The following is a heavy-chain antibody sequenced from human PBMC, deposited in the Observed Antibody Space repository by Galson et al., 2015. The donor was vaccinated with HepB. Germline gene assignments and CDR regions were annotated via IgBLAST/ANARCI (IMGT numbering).Heavy chain of an antibody. CDR1: GFTFSDYG. CDR2: ISYDGSNK. CDR3: ARHRSVRSSSWEAFDY. J-gene: IGHJ4*02. Sequence: LRLSCAASGFTFSDYGMHWVRQAPGKGLEWVAVISYDGSNKYYADSVKGRFTISRDNSKNTLYLQMNSLRAEDTAVYYCARHRSVRSSSWEAFDYWGQGTLVTVSS. V-gene: IGHV3-30*03. D-gene: IGHD6-13*01.